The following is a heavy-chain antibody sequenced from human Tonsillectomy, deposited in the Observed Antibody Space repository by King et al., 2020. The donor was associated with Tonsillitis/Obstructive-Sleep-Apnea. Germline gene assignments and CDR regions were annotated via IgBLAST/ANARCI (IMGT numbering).Heavy chain of an antibody. CDR2: ISSSSSYI. D-gene: IGHD3-3*01. V-gene: IGHV3-21*01. CDR3: SRDGTGDYDFWSGYRSHNWFDP. J-gene: IGHJ5*02. Sequence: EVQLVESGGGLVKPGGSLRLSCAASGFTFSSYSMNWVRQAPGKGLEWVSSISSSSSYIYYADSVKGRFTISRDNAKNSLYLQMNSLRAEDTAVYYWSRDGTGDYDFWSGYRSHNWFDPWGQGTLVTVSS. CDR1: GFTFSSYS.